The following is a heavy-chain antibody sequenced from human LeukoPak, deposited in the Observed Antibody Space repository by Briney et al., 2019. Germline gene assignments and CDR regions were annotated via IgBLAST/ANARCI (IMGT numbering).Heavy chain of an antibody. CDR1: GGSFSGYY. V-gene: IGHV4-59*01. CDR2: IYYSGST. Sequence: SETLSLTCAVYGGSFSGYYWSWIRQPPGKGLEWIGYIYYSGSTNYNPSLKSRVTISVDTSKNQFSLKLSSVTAADTAVYYCARGSGYCSGGSCYPNWFDPWGQGTLVTVSS. CDR3: ARGSGYCSGGSCYPNWFDP. J-gene: IGHJ5*02. D-gene: IGHD2-15*01.